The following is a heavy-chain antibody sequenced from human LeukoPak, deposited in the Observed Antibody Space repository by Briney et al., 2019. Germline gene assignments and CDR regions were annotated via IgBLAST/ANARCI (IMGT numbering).Heavy chain of an antibody. J-gene: IGHJ4*02. Sequence: ASVKVSCKVSGYTLTELSMHWVRQAPGKGHEWMGGFDPEDGETIYAQKFQGRVTMTEDTSTDTAYMELSSLRSEDTAVYYCAIPGGSSRDFDYWGQGTLVTVSS. V-gene: IGHV1-24*01. CDR3: AIPGGSSRDFDY. D-gene: IGHD6-13*01. CDR2: FDPEDGET. CDR1: GYTLTELS.